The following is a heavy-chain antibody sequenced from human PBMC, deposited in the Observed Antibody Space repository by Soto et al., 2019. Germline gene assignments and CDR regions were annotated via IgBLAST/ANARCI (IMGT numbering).Heavy chain of an antibody. CDR3: ARAPYYDFWSGYLNAYYFDY. Sequence: GGSLRLSCAASGFTFSSYWMSWVRQAPGKGLEWVANIKQDGSEKYYVDSVKGRFTISRDNAKNSLYLQMNSLRAEDTAVYYCARAPYYDFWSGYLNAYYFDYWGQGTLVTVSS. V-gene: IGHV3-7*05. CDR1: GFTFSSYW. J-gene: IGHJ4*02. CDR2: IKQDGSEK. D-gene: IGHD3-3*01.